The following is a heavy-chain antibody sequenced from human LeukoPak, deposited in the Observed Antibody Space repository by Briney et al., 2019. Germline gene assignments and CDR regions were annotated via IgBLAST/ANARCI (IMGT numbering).Heavy chain of an antibody. CDR2: INPSGGST. Sequence: GASVKVSCKASGYTFTSYYMHWVRQAPGQGLEWMGMINPSGGSTSYTQKFQGRVTMTRDTSTSTVYMELSSLRSEDTAVYYCAREVDTAMVTYNWFDPWGQGTLVAVSS. V-gene: IGHV1-46*01. J-gene: IGHJ5*02. D-gene: IGHD5-18*01. CDR1: GYTFTSYY. CDR3: AREVDTAMVTYNWFDP.